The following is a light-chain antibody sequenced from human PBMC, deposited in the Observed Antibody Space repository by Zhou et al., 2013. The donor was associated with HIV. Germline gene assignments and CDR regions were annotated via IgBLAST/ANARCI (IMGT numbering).Light chain of an antibody. Sequence: EVVMTQSPATLSVSPGERATLSCRASQSVSSYLAWYQQKPGQAPRLLIYDASNRATGVPARFSASGSGTEFSLTISSLQSGDVALYFCQQYNGWPLTFGGGTRVTI. J-gene: IGKJ4*01. CDR2: DAS. CDR1: QSVSSY. V-gene: IGKV3-15*01. CDR3: QQYNGWPLT.